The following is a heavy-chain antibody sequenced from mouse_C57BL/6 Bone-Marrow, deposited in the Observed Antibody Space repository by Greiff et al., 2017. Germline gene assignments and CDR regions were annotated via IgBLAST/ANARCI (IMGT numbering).Heavy chain of an antibody. V-gene: IGHV3-6*01. CDR2: ISYDGSN. J-gene: IGHJ1*03. CDR3: SRSGSTYWYFDV. D-gene: IGHD1-1*01. CDR1: GYSITSGYY. Sequence: EVKLQESGPGLVKPSQSLSLTCSVTGYSITSGYYWNWIRQFPGNKLEWMGYISYDGSNNYNPSLNNRIPFTRDTSKYQFVLKLNSVTTEDTSTYYCSRSGSTYWYFDVWGTGTTVTVSS.